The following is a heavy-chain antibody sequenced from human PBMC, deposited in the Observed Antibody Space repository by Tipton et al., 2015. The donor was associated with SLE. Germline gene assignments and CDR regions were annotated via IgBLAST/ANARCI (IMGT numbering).Heavy chain of an antibody. CDR3: ARDRTAAETKYFDY. J-gene: IGHJ4*02. D-gene: IGHD6-25*01. V-gene: IGHV3-33*01. Sequence: SLRLSCAASGFTFSSYGMHWVRQAPGKGLEWVAVIWYDGSNKYYADSVKGRFTISRDNSKNTLYRQMNSLRAEDTAVYYCARDRTAAETKYFDYWGQGTLVTVSS. CDR1: GFTFSSYG. CDR2: IWYDGSNK.